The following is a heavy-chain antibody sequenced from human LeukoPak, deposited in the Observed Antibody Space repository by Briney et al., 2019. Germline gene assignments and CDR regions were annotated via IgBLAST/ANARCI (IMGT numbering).Heavy chain of an antibody. J-gene: IGHJ3*02. CDR2: IYNSGST. CDR3: AREGSSASRDGFDT. V-gene: IGHV4-59*01. Sequence: SETLSLTCTVSGGSISSYYWSWIRQPPGKGLEWIGYIYNSGSTNYNPSLKSRVTISVDTSKNQFSLKLSSVTAADTAVYYCAREGSSASRDGFDTWGQGTMVTVSS. CDR1: GGSISSYY.